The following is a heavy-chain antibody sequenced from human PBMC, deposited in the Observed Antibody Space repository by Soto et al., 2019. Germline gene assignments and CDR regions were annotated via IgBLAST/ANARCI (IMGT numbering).Heavy chain of an antibody. CDR2: ISSSSSYT. Sequence: QVQLVESGGGLVKPGGSLRLSCAASGFTFSDYYMSWIRQAPGKGLEWVSYISSSSSYTNYADSVKGRFTISRDNAKNSLYLHMNSLRAEDTSVYYWARDLSGDGMDVWGQGTTVTVSS. CDR1: GFTFSDYY. D-gene: IGHD1-26*01. V-gene: IGHV3-11*06. CDR3: ARDLSGDGMDV. J-gene: IGHJ6*02.